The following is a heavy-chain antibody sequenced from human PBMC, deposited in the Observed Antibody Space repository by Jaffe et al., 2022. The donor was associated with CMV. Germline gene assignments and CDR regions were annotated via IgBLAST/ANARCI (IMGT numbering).Heavy chain of an antibody. CDR3: TRDWAPSGSYYPSDY. Sequence: EVQLVESGGGLVQPGRSLRLSCTASGFTFGDYAMSWVRQAPGKGLEWVGFIRSKAYGGTTEYAASVKGRFTISRDDSKSIAYLQMNSLKTEDTAVYYCTRDWAPSGSYYPSDYWCQGTLVTVSS. J-gene: IGHJ4*02. D-gene: IGHD3-10*01. CDR1: GFTFGDYA. V-gene: IGHV3-49*04. CDR2: IRSKAYGGTT.